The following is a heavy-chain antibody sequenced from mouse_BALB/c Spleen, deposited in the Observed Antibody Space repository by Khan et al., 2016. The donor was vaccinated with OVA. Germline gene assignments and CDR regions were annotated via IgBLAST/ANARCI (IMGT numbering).Heavy chain of an antibody. CDR2: ISTYYGDA. V-gene: IGHV1S137*01. CDR3: TRGGGGNRFAY. CDR1: GYTFTDFT. J-gene: IGHJ3*01. Sequence: QVQLKQSGAELVRPGVSVKISCKGSGYTFTDFTLHWVKQSHAMSLEWIGVISTYYGDATYNQRFKDKATMTVAKSSSTAYMELARLTSEDSASYYCTRGGGGNRFAYWGQGTLVTVSA.